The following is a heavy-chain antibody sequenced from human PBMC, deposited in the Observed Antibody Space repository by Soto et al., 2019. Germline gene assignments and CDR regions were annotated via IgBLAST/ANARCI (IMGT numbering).Heavy chain of an antibody. J-gene: IGHJ4*02. V-gene: IGHV2-5*02. CDR2: IYWDDDK. CDR1: GFSLSTSGVG. CDR3: AHRTSGRITMVRGVTHFDY. D-gene: IGHD3-10*01. Sequence: QITLKESGPTLVKPTQTLTLTCTFSGFSLSTSGVGVGWIRQPPGKALEWLALIYWDDDKRYSPSLKSRPTTTKDPSKNQVVLTMTNMDPVDTATYYCAHRTSGRITMVRGVTHFDYWGQGTLVTVSS.